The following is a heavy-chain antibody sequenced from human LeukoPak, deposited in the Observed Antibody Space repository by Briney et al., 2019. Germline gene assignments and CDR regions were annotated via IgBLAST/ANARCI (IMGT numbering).Heavy chain of an antibody. CDR2: ISSSSSSYI. V-gene: IGHV3-21*01. D-gene: IGHD6-19*01. CDR1: GFTFSSYS. J-gene: IGHJ4*02. CDR3: ARDRGSGWSTLLDH. Sequence: GGSLRLSCAASGFTFSSYSMNWVRQAPGKGLEWVSSISSSSSSYIYYADSVKGRFTISRDNAKNSLYLQMNSLRAEDTAVYYCARDRGSGWSTLLDHWGQGSVVTVSS.